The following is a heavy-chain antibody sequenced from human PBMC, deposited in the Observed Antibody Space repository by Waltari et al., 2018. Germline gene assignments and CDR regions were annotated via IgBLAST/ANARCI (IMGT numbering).Heavy chain of an antibody. V-gene: IGHV3-72*01. J-gene: IGHJ4*02. D-gene: IGHD3-10*01. Sequence: EVQLVESGGGLVQPGGSLRLSCAASGFTFSDRYMDWIRQAPGKGLEWVGRIRNKANSYSTEYAASVRGRFTISRDDSKNSLFLQMNSLKTEDTAVYYSVVGLRGNDLPGLDFRGQGILVTVSS. CDR2: IRNKANSYST. CDR3: VVGLRGNDLPGLDF. CDR1: GFTFSDRY.